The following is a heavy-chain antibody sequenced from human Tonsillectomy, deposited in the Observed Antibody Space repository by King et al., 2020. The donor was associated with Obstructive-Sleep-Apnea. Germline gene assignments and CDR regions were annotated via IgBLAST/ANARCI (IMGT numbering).Heavy chain of an antibody. CDR1: GGSISSGGYY. CDR3: ARVRGDYYYGMDV. D-gene: IGHD3-10*01. CDR2: IYYSGST. J-gene: IGHJ6*02. V-gene: IGHV4-31*03. Sequence: QLQESGPGLVKPSQTLSLTCTVSGGSISSGGYYWSWIRQHPVKGLEWIGYIYYSGSTYYNPSLKSRVTISVDTSKNQFSLKLSSVTAADTAVYYCARVRGDYYYGMDVWGQGTTVTVSS.